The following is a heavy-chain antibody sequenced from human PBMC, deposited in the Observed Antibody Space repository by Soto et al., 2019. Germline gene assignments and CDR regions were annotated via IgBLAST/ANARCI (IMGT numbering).Heavy chain of an antibody. D-gene: IGHD3-22*01. J-gene: IGHJ3*02. Sequence: EVPLVESGGGLVKPGGSLRLSCAASGFTFSSYSMNWVRQAPGKGLEWVSSISSSSSYIYYADSVKGRFTISRDNAKNSLYLQMNSLRAEDTAVYYCARASAYITMIASDAFDIWGQGTMVTVSS. CDR2: ISSSSSYI. CDR1: GFTFSSYS. V-gene: IGHV3-21*01. CDR3: ARASAYITMIASDAFDI.